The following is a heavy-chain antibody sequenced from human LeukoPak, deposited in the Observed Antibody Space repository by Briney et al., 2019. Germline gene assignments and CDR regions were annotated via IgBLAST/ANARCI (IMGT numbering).Heavy chain of an antibody. CDR2: IYTSGST. CDR1: GGSISSYY. CDR3: ARGRYCSSTSCYDY. Sequence: SETLSLTCTVSGGSISSYYWSWIRQPAGKGLEWIGRIYTSGSTNYNPSLKSRVTMSVDTSKNQFSLKLSSVTAADTAVYYCARGRYCSSTSCYDYWGQGTLVTVSS. V-gene: IGHV4-4*07. J-gene: IGHJ4*02. D-gene: IGHD2-2*01.